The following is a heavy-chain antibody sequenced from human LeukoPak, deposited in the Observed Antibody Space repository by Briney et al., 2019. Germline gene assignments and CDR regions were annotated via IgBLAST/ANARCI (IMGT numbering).Heavy chain of an antibody. CDR2: IWYDGSEK. V-gene: IGHV3-33*01. Sequence: GGSLRLSCAASGFTFRSYGMHWVRQAPGKGLEWVAIIWYDGSEKYYADSVKGRFTISRDNSKNTLYLQMNSLRAEDTAVYYCARRAVAGDHFDYWGQGTLVTVSS. CDR1: GFTFRSYG. J-gene: IGHJ4*02. D-gene: IGHD6-13*01. CDR3: ARRAVAGDHFDY.